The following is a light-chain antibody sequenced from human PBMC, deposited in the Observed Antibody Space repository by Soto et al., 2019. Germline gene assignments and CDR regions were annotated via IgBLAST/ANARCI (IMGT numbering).Light chain of an antibody. J-gene: IGLJ3*02. CDR2: GNT. CDR3: HSYDSGLNAVV. V-gene: IGLV1-40*01. Sequence: QSVLTQPPSVSGAPGQRVTISCTGSSSNIGAGFNVHWYQQLPGTAPKLLIYGNTNRPSGVPDRVSGSKSGTSASLAITGLQAEDEADYYCHSYDSGLNAVVFGGGTKVTVL. CDR1: SSNIGAGFN.